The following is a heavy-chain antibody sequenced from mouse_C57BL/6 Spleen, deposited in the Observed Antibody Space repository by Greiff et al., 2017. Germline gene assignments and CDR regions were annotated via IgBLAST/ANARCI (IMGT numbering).Heavy chain of an antibody. CDR1: GFNIKDYY. CDR3: TSYYYGSSSFDY. V-gene: IGHV14-1*01. CDR2: IDPEDGDT. D-gene: IGHD1-1*01. Sequence: DVQLQESGAELVRPGASVKLSCTASGFNIKDYYMHWVKQRPEQGLEWIGRIDPEDGDTEYAPKFQGKATMTADTSSNTAYLQLSSLTSEDTAVYYCTSYYYGSSSFDYWGQGTTLTVSS. J-gene: IGHJ2*01.